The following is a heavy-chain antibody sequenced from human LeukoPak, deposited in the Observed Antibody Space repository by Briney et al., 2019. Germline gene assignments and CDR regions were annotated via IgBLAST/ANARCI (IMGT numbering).Heavy chain of an antibody. CDR3: ARVIRASSSWYLAFDI. Sequence: SETLSLTCTVSGGSVTDYYWSWIRQSPGKGLEWIGYIYYTGTSYNPSLKSRVTISADTSKNQFSLKLRSVTAADTAVYYCARVIRASSSWYLAFDIWGQGTMVTVSS. D-gene: IGHD6-13*01. CDR1: GGSVTDYY. J-gene: IGHJ3*02. V-gene: IGHV4-59*02. CDR2: IYYTGT.